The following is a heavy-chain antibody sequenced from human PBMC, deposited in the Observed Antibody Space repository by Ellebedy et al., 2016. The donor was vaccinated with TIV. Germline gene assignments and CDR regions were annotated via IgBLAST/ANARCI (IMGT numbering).Heavy chain of an antibody. CDR3: ARRISVAFDI. D-gene: IGHD5/OR15-5a*01. CDR2: IYYSGST. CDR1: GGSISSYY. J-gene: IGHJ3*02. V-gene: IGHV4-59*08. Sequence: MPSETLSLTCTVSGGSISSYYWSWVRQPPGKGLEWIGYIYYSGSTNYNPSLKSRVTISVDTSKNQFSLKLSSVTAADTAVYYCARRISVAFDIWGQGTMVTVSS.